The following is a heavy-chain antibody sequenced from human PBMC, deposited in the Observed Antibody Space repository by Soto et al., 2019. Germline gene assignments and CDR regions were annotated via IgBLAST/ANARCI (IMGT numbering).Heavy chain of an antibody. CDR3: ARRGSGPYGGRDAFDI. J-gene: IGHJ3*02. D-gene: IGHD4-17*01. V-gene: IGHV5-10-1*01. CDR1: GYSFTSYW. CDR2: IDPSDCYS. Sequence: HGESLKISCKGSGYSFTSYWISWVRQMPGKGLEWMGRIDPSDCYSNYSPSFQGHVTISADKSVSTAYLQWSSLKASDTAMYSCARRGSGPYGGRDAFDIWGQGTMVTVSS.